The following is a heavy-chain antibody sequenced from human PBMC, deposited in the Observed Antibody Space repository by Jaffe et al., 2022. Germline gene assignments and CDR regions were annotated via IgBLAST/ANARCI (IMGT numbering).Heavy chain of an antibody. CDR1: GGSISSSSYY. D-gene: IGHD3-9*01. J-gene: IGHJ4*02. CDR2: IYYSGST. CDR3: ARHDILTGCDQY. Sequence: QLQLQESGPGLVKPSETLSLTCTVSGGSISSSSYYWGWIRQPPGKGLEWIGSIYYSGSTYYNPSLKSRVTISVDTSKNQFSLKLSSVTAADTAVYYCARHDILTGCDQYWGQGTLVTVSS. V-gene: IGHV4-39*01.